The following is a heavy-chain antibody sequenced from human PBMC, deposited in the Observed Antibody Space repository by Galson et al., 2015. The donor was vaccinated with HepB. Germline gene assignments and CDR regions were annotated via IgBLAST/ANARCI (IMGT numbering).Heavy chain of an antibody. CDR2: IYSGHTT. CDR1: GFTVSTNY. D-gene: IGHD1-7*01. Sequence: SLRLSCAASGFTVSTNYMSWVRQAPGKGLEWVSIIYSGHTTYYADPVKGRFTISRDSSKNTLYLQMDSLRAEDTAVYYCVGGGTATGYCDYWGQGTLVTVSS. CDR3: VGGGTATGYCDY. V-gene: IGHV3-53*01. J-gene: IGHJ4*02.